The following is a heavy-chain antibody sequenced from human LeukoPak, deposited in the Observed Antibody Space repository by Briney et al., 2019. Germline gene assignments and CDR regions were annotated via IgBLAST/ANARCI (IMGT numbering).Heavy chain of an antibody. V-gene: IGHV3-21*05. CDR3: ARSPSRSYDGILGDSFDI. Sequence: GGSLRLSCAASGFTFSSYEMNWVRQAPGKGLEWVSYISSSSSDIYYADSVKGRFTISRDNAKNSLYLQMNSLRAEDTAVYYCARSPSRSYDGILGDSFDIWGQGTMVTVSS. CDR1: GFTFSSYE. D-gene: IGHD3-22*01. J-gene: IGHJ3*02. CDR2: ISSSSSDI.